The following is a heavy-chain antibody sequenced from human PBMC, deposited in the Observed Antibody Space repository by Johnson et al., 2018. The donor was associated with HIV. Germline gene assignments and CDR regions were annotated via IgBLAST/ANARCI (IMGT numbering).Heavy chain of an antibody. CDR2: ISYDGSNK. D-gene: IGHD1-26*01. V-gene: IGHV3-30*04. CDR3: AKDQWEQTLNAFDI. CDR1: GFTFSSYA. Sequence: QVLLVESGGGVVQPGRSLRLSCAASGFTFSSYAMHWVRQAPGKGLELVAVISYDGSNKYYADSVQGRFTISRDNSKNTLYLQMNSLRAEDTAVYYCAKDQWEQTLNAFDIWGQGTMVTDSS. J-gene: IGHJ3*02.